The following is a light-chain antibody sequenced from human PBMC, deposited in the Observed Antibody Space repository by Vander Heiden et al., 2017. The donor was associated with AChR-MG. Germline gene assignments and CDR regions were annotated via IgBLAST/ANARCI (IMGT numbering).Light chain of an antibody. Sequence: AIRMTQSPSSLSASTGDRVTITCRASESVTSYLAWYQQKPGKAPHLLIFAASSLQSGVPSRFRGSGSGTDFTLTISSLQSEDFATYYCQQYSNYPRTFSQGTRVEV. J-gene: IGKJ1*01. CDR1: ESVTSY. CDR2: AAS. CDR3: QQYSNYPRT. V-gene: IGKV1-8*01.